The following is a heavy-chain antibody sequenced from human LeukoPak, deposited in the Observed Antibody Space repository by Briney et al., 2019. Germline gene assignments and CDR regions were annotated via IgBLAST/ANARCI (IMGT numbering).Heavy chain of an antibody. CDR2: IYYSGST. CDR3: ASSQLLSYWFDP. V-gene: IGHV4-59*01. CDR1: GGSISSYY. Sequence: SSETLSLTCTVSGGSISSYYWSWIRQPPGKGLEWIGYIYYSGSTNYNPSLKSRVTISVDTSKNQFSLKLSSVTAADTAVYYCASSQLLSYWFDPWGQGTLVTVSS. D-gene: IGHD2-2*01. J-gene: IGHJ5*02.